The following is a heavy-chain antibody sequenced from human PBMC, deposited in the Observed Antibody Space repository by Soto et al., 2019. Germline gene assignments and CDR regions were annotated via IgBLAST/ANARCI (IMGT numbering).Heavy chain of an antibody. Sequence: QITLKESGPTLVRPTQTLTLTCTFSGFSLSTSGVGVGWIRQPPGKALEWLALIYWDDDKRYSPSLKSRLTITKDTSKNQLVLTMTHMDPVDTATYYCAHSRCGGDCLQSYSSHYYYGMDVWGQGTTVTVSS. J-gene: IGHJ6*02. V-gene: IGHV2-5*02. CDR2: IYWDDDK. D-gene: IGHD2-21*02. CDR1: GFSLSTSGVG. CDR3: AHSRCGGDCLQSYSSHYYYGMDV.